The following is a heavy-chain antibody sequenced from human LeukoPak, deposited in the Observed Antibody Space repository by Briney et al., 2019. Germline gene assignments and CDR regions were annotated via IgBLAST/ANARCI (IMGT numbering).Heavy chain of an antibody. CDR3: ARHLRGVRGTFDY. J-gene: IGHJ4*02. D-gene: IGHD3-10*01. V-gene: IGHV3-7*01. CDR2: IKQDGSEK. CDR1: GFTFSSYW. Sequence: GGSLRLSCAASGFTFSSYWMSWVRQAPGKGLERVANIKQDGSEKYYVDSVRGRFTISRDNAKNSLYLQMNSLRAEDTATYFCARHLRGVRGTFDYWGQGTLVTVSS.